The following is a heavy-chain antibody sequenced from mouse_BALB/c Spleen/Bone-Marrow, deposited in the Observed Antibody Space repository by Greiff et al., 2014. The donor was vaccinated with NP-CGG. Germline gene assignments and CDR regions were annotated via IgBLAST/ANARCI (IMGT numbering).Heavy chain of an antibody. CDR3: ARGDDGYYNFDY. Sequence: EVQLVESGGGLVQPGGSRKLSCAASGFTFSSFGMHWVRQAPEKGLEWVAYICSGSSTIYYADTVKGRFTISRDNPKNTLFLQMTSLRSEDTAMYYCARGDDGYYNFDYWGQGTTLTVSS. D-gene: IGHD2-3*01. V-gene: IGHV5-17*02. CDR2: ICSGSSTI. CDR1: GFTFSSFG. J-gene: IGHJ2*01.